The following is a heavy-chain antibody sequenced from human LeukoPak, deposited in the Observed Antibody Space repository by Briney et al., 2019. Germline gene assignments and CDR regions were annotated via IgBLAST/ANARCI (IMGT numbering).Heavy chain of an antibody. CDR3: TRDFDFSSAI. V-gene: IGHV3-9*02. CDR1: GFTPDDYA. Sequence: GGSLRLSCAASGFTPDDYAIHWVRQVPGKGLEWVSGIYWRSDGKGYADSVKGRFTISKDKAKNTLFLQMNSLRAEDTAVYYCTRDFDFSSAIWGQGTLVTVSS. D-gene: IGHD3-3*01. CDR2: IYWRSDGK. J-gene: IGHJ4*02.